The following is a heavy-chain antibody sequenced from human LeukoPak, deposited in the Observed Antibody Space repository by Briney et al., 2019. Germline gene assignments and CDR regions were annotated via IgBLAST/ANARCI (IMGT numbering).Heavy chain of an antibody. CDR3: ARAAGGGSTYYDILTGYQPYYFDY. Sequence: ASVKVSCKASGYTFTGYYMHWVRQAPGQGLEWMGWINPNSGGTNYAQKFQGRVTMTRDTSISTAYMGLSRLRSDDTAVYYCARAAGGGSTYYDILTGYQPYYFDYWGQGTLVTVSS. CDR2: INPNSGGT. V-gene: IGHV1-2*02. D-gene: IGHD3-9*01. CDR1: GYTFTGYY. J-gene: IGHJ4*02.